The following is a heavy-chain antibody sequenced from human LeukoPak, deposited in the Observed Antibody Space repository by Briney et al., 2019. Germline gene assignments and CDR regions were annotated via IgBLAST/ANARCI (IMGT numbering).Heavy chain of an antibody. CDR3: ARGRNFWSGYLHLARRTYYYYMDV. D-gene: IGHD3-3*01. CDR2: ISGSGGST. CDR1: GFTFSSYA. J-gene: IGHJ6*03. Sequence: GGSLRLSCAASGFTFSSYAMSWVRQAPGKGLEWVSAISGSGGSTYYADSVKGRFTISRDNSKNTLYLQMNSLRAEDTAVYYCARGRNFWSGYLHLARRTYYYYMDVWGKGTTVTVSS. V-gene: IGHV3-23*01.